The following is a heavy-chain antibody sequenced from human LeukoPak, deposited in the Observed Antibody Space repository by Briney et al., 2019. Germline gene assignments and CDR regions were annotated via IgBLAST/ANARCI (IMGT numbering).Heavy chain of an antibody. CDR2: IYSGGRT. CDR1: GFTVSSNY. V-gene: IGHV3-66*01. CDR3: ARDGGSSWYFDY. Sequence: GGSLRLSCAASGFTVSSNYMSWVRQAPGKGLEWVSVIYSGGRTYYADSVKGRFTISRDNSKNTLYLQMNSLRAEDTAVYYCARDGGSSWYFDYWGQGTLVTVSS. D-gene: IGHD6-13*01. J-gene: IGHJ4*02.